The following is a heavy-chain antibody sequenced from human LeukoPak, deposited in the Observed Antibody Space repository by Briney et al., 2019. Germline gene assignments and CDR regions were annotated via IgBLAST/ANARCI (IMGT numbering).Heavy chain of an antibody. D-gene: IGHD3-3*01. Sequence: ASVKVSCKASGYTFTSYGISWVRQAPGQGLEWMGWISAYNGNTNYAQKLQGRVTMTTDTSTSTAYMELRSLRSDDTAVYYCARETYYDFWSGYYGAFDYWGQGTLVTVSS. CDR1: GYTFTSYG. J-gene: IGHJ4*02. CDR3: ARETYYDFWSGYYGAFDY. CDR2: ISAYNGNT. V-gene: IGHV1-18*01.